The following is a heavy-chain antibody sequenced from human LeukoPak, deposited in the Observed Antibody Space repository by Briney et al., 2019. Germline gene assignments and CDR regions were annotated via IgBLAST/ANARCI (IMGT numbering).Heavy chain of an antibody. CDR1: GFTFSSYA. Sequence: GGSLRLSCAASGFTFSSYAMSWVRQAPGKGLEWVSAISGSGTGTYYADSVKGRLTISRDNAKNTVYLQMNSLRAEDTAVYYCAKDRPASHGSGSFGDYWGQGTLVAVST. J-gene: IGHJ4*02. CDR3: AKDRPASHGSGSFGDY. CDR2: ISGSGTGT. D-gene: IGHD3-10*01. V-gene: IGHV3-23*01.